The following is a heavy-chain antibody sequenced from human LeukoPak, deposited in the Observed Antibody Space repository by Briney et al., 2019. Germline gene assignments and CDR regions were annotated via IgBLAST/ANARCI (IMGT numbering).Heavy chain of an antibody. CDR1: GFTVSSNY. J-gene: IGHJ4*02. CDR3: VKGVGYCSGGSCLPIDY. Sequence: GGSLRLSCAASGFTVSSNYMSWVRQAPGKGLEWVSVLYSGGDTYYADSVKGRFTISRDNSKNTLYLQMNSLRVEDTAVYYCVKGVGYCSGGSCLPIDYWGQGTLVTVSS. D-gene: IGHD2-15*01. V-gene: IGHV3-66*01. CDR2: LYSGGDT.